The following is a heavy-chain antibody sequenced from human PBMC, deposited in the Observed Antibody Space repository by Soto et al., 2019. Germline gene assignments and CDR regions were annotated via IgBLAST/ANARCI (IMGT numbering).Heavy chain of an antibody. Sequence: EVQLVESGGGLVQPGGSLRLSCAASGFTFSSYWMHWVRQAPGKGLVWVSRINSDGSSTSYADSVKGRFTISRDNAKNTLYLQMNSLRAEDTAVYYCVLGELSGYYYFDYWGQGTLVTVSS. D-gene: IGHD3-16*02. CDR2: INSDGSST. CDR1: GFTFSSYW. V-gene: IGHV3-74*01. CDR3: VLGELSGYYYFDY. J-gene: IGHJ4*02.